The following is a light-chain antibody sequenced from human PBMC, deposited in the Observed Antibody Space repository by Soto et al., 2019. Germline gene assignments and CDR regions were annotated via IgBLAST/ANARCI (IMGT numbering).Light chain of an antibody. J-gene: IGKJ1*01. CDR1: QGISSY. CDR2: AAS. V-gene: IGKV1-9*01. CDR3: QQLNTYPWT. Sequence: DLQLTQSPSFLSASVGDRVTITCRASQGISSYLAWYQQKPGKAPKLLMYAASTLQSGVPSRFSGSGSGTEYTLRISSLQPEDFATYYCQQLNTYPWTFGQGTKVEIK.